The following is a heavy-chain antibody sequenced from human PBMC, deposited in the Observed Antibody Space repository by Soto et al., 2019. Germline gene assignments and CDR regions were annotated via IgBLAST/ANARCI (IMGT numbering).Heavy chain of an antibody. V-gene: IGHV3-23*01. D-gene: IGHD3-10*01. CDR1: GFTFSTYA. CDR2: IVGNGGVT. CDR3: ATDYYYDSGSH. Sequence: EVQLLESGGGLVQPGGSLRLSCAASGFTFSTYAMTWVRQAPGKGLEWVSGIVGNGGVTYYADSVKGRFSISRDNSKNTLYLQMNSLRPEDTAVYYCATDYYYDSGSHWGQGTLVIVSA. J-gene: IGHJ4*02.